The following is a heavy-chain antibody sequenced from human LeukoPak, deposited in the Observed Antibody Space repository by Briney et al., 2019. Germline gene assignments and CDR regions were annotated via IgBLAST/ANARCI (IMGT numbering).Heavy chain of an antibody. V-gene: IGHV3-30*02. CDR1: GLAFTRYG. CDR2: IRFHGSTE. CDR3: ANYPYPCTNVGYYIDY. Sequence: GGSLRLSCAASGLAFTRYGMHWVRQAPGKGLEWVAFIRFHGSTEYYADSVRGRFTISRDNSKSTLYLQMNSLRAEDTAVYYCANYPYPCTNVGYYIDYWGLGTLVTVSS. J-gene: IGHJ4*02. D-gene: IGHD2-8*01.